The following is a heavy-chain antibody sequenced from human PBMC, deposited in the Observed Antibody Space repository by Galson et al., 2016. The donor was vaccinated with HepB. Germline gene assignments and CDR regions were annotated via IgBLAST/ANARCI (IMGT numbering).Heavy chain of an antibody. CDR1: GGSISSYY. V-gene: IGHV4-59*01. CDR3: ASAVTGSFDF. CDR2: VYYSGST. J-gene: IGHJ4*02. Sequence: SETLSLTCTVSGGSISSYYWSWIRQPPEKGLEWIGYVYYSGSTNYNSSLKSRVTLSLDTSKNQSSLKLNSVTAVDTAVYYCASAVTGSFDFWGQGTLVTVSS. D-gene: IGHD4-11*01.